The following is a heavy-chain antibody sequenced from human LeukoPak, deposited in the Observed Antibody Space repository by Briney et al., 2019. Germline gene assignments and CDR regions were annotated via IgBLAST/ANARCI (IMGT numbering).Heavy chain of an antibody. J-gene: IGHJ6*03. Sequence: GGSLRLSCAASGFTFSSYGMHWVRQAPGKGLEWVAFIRYDGSNKYYADSVKGRFTISRDNSKNTLYLQMNSLRAEDTAVYYCAKVRSEQAVYYMGVWGKGTTVTVSS. CDR3: AKVRSEQAVYYMGV. CDR1: GFTFSSYG. CDR2: IRYDGSNK. D-gene: IGHD1/OR15-1a*01. V-gene: IGHV3-30*02.